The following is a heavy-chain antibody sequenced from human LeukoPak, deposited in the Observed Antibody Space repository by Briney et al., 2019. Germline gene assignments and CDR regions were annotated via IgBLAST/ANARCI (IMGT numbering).Heavy chain of an antibody. CDR1: GFTFSSYA. V-gene: IGHV3-23*01. Sequence: PGGSLRLSCAASGFTFSSYAMSWVRQAPGKGLEWVSAISGSGGSTYYADSVKGRFTISRDNSKNTLYLQMNSLRAEDTAVYYCAKSRVTLTVTTPRGYYMDVWGKGTTVTVSS. CDR3: AKSRVTLTVTTPRGYYMDV. D-gene: IGHD4-11*01. J-gene: IGHJ6*03. CDR2: ISGSGGST.